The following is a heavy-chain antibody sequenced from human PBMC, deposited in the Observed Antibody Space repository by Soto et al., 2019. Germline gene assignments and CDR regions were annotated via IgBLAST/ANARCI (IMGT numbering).Heavy chain of an antibody. D-gene: IGHD2-2*01. V-gene: IGHV3-33*01. CDR1: GFTFSSYG. CDR3: ARAGSPGQVVPAGTYYYYYGMDV. Sequence: PGGSLRLSCAASGFTFSSYGMHWVRQAPGKGLEWVVVIWYDGSNKYYADSVKGRFTISRDNSKNTLYLQMNSLRAEDTAVYYCARAGSPGQVVPAGTYYYYYGMDVWGQGTTVTVSS. J-gene: IGHJ6*02. CDR2: IWYDGSNK.